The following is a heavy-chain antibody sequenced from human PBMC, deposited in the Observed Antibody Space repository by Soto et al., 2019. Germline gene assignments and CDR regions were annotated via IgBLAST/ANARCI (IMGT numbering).Heavy chain of an antibody. CDR1: GGSVSSGSYY. Sequence: PSETLSLTCTVSGGSVSSGSYYWSWIRQPPGKGLEWIGYIYYSGSTNYNPSLKSRVTISVDTSKNQFSLKLSSVTAADTAVYYCAREIAGIAVAGIDYWGQGTLVTVSS. V-gene: IGHV4-61*01. CDR2: IYYSGST. D-gene: IGHD6-19*01. J-gene: IGHJ4*02. CDR3: AREIAGIAVAGIDY.